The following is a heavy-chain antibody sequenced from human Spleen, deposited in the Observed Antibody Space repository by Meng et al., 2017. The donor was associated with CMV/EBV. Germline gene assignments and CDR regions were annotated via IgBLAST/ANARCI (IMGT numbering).Heavy chain of an antibody. CDR3: ARWRGYFDY. J-gene: IGHJ4*02. CDR2: ISSSSSTI. V-gene: IGHV3-11*01. CDR1: RFTFSDYY. Sequence: LRLSCADSRFTFSDYYMSWIRQAPGKGLEWISYISSSSSTIHYADSVRGRFTISRDNAKKSLNLQMDSLRAEDTAVYYCARWRGYFDYWGQGTLVTVSS.